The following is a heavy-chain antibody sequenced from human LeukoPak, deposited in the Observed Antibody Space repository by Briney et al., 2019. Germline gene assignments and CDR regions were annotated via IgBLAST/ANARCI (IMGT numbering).Heavy chain of an antibody. CDR2: IYYSGST. CDR1: GASFSSSTYY. J-gene: IGHJ4*02. CDR3: ARHAGGISATGTRPFDY. D-gene: IGHD6-13*01. Sequence: SETLSLTCTASGASFSSSTYYWGWIRQPPGKGLEWIGSIYYSGSTYYNPSLKSRVTMSVDTSKNQFSLKLSSVTAADTAVYYCARHAGGISATGTRPFDYWGQGTLVTVSS. V-gene: IGHV4-39*01.